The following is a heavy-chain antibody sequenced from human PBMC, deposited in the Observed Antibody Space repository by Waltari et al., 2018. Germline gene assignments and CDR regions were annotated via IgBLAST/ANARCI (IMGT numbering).Heavy chain of an antibody. J-gene: IGHJ5*02. CDR1: GGTFSNYV. D-gene: IGHD6-19*01. V-gene: IGHV1-69*12. Sequence: QVHLVQSGAEVKKPGSSVKVSCKASGGTFSNYVFSWVRQAPGQGLEWMGGIIPVYGTLKVAQKFQDRYTITADESTTTVYMELSSLTSEDTAVYYCARDGDQYDSSGQKESWGQGTLVTVSS. CDR2: IIPVYGTL. CDR3: ARDGDQYDSSGQKES.